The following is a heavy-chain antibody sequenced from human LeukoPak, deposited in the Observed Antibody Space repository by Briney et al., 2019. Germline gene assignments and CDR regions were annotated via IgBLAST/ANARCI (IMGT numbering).Heavy chain of an antibody. J-gene: IGHJ4*02. D-gene: IGHD3-10*01. CDR1: GFTFSSYA. CDR2: ISGSGGST. CDR3: AEVGDYYGSGKYSNFDY. V-gene: IGHV3-23*01. Sequence: PGGSLRLSCAASGFTFSSYAMSWVRQAPGKGLEWVSAISGSGGSTYYADSVKGRFTISRDNSKNTLYLQMSSLRAEDTAVYYCAEVGDYYGSGKYSNFDYWGQGTLVTVSS.